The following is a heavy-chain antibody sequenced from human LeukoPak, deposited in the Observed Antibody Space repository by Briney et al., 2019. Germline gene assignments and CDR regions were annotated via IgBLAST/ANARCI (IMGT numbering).Heavy chain of an antibody. CDR1: GYTFSGYY. D-gene: IGHD6-13*01. J-gene: IGHJ5*02. CDR2: INPNSGGT. V-gene: IGHV1-2*02. Sequence: ASVKVSCKASGYTFSGYYIHWVRQAPGQGLEWMGWINPNSGGTNYAQKFQGRVTMTRDMSTSTVYMELSSLRSEDTAVYYCARGVVVYSSSWYGIDPWGQGTLVTVSS. CDR3: ARGVVVYSSSWYGIDP.